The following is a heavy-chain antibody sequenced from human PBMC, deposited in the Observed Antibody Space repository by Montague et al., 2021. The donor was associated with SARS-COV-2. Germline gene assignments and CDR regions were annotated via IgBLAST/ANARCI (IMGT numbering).Heavy chain of an antibody. D-gene: IGHD3-10*01. CDR1: GFSFRSYA. V-gene: IGHV3-23*03. Sequence: SLSLSFSASGFSFRSYAMSWVRQAPGKGLEWVSFIYGGGSGTHYADSVKGRFTISRDNSKSTLYLQMDRLRAEDTAVYYCAKEIDASGNSWGQGTLVTVSS. CDR2: IYGGGSGT. J-gene: IGHJ4*02. CDR3: AKEIDASGNS.